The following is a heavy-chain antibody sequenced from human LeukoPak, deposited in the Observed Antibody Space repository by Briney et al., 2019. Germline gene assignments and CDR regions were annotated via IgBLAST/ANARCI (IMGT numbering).Heavy chain of an antibody. D-gene: IGHD1-26*01. Sequence: SETLSLTCTVSGGSMSIYYWSWIRQPAGKGLEWIGRIYTSGSTNYNPSLKSRVTMSVDTSKNQFSLKLSSVTAADTAVYYCARGETHYYYMDVWGKGTTVTVSS. CDR3: ARGETHYYYMDV. V-gene: IGHV4-4*07. CDR2: IYTSGST. J-gene: IGHJ6*03. CDR1: GGSMSIYY.